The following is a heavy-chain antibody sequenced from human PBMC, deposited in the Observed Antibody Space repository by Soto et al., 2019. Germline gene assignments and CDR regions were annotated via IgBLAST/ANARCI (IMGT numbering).Heavy chain of an antibody. D-gene: IGHD1-26*01. CDR1: GYSFHNFG. J-gene: IGHJ4*02. V-gene: IGHV1-18*04. CDR2: ISGQIAKT. Sequence: QVQLVQSGPEVKKPGASVKVSCKASGYSFHNFGIIWVRQAPVQGLEWMGWISGQIAKTNYAQKFQGKVTMTTDTSTITAYMELNTLTSDETSMYYCARGPGSGSFSLTPRYWGQGTLVTVSS. CDR3: ARGPGSGSFSLTPRY.